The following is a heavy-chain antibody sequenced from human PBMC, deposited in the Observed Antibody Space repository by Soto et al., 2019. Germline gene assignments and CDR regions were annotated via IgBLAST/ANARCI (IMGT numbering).Heavy chain of an antibody. Sequence: QVQLQESGPGLVRPSGTLSLTCAVSGASISSTTSGNWWSWVRQPPGKGLEWIGEMYHSGSTNYNPSLKSRVTMSVDKSKNQFSLKLSSVTAADTAVYYCARMVGATLVAFWGQGTLVTVSS. J-gene: IGHJ4*02. D-gene: IGHD1-26*01. CDR1: GASISSTTSGNW. V-gene: IGHV4-4*02. CDR3: ARMVGATLVAF. CDR2: MYHSGST.